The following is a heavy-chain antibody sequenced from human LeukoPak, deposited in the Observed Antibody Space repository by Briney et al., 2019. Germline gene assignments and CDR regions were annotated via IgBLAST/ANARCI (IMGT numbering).Heavy chain of an antibody. V-gene: IGHV4-34*01. Sequence: SETLSLTCAVYGGSFSGYYWSWIRQPPGKGLEWIGEINHSGSTNYNSSLKSRVTISVDTSKNQFSLKLSSVTAADTAVYYCARRQGYSSSWYRSGPNWFDPWGQGTLVTVSS. CDR1: GGSFSGYY. CDR3: ARRQGYSSSWYRSGPNWFDP. J-gene: IGHJ5*02. CDR2: INHSGST. D-gene: IGHD6-13*01.